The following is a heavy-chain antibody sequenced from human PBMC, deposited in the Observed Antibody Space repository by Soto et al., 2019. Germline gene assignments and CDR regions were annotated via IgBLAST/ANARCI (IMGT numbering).Heavy chain of an antibody. CDR2: IWYDGSNT. J-gene: IGHJ3*02. V-gene: IGHV3-33*03. CDR3: AGLNFDILPAYYAFDI. CDR1: GFTFNTYA. Sequence: GGSLRLSCAASGFTFNTYAMHWVRQAPGKGLEWVAIIWYDGSNTYYADSVQGRFTISRDNSKKTLYLEMNSLRVEDTAVYYCAGLNFDILPAYYAFDIWGQGTMVTVSS. D-gene: IGHD3-9*01.